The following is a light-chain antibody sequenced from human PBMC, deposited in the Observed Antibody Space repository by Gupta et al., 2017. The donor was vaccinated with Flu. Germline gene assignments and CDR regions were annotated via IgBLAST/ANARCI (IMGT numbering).Light chain of an antibody. Sequence: DFVLTQSPDSLAVSLGERATINCKSSQSVFYSSTNKNYLAWYQQKPGQPPKLLIYWASTRESGVPDRFSGSGSGTDFTLTISSLQAEDVAVYYCQQYYTTPLAFGPGTKVDI. CDR2: WAS. V-gene: IGKV4-1*01. CDR3: QQYYTTPLA. CDR1: QSVFYSSTNKNY. J-gene: IGKJ3*01.